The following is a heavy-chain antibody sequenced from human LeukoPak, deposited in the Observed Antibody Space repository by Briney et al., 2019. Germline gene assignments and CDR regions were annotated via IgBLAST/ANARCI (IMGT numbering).Heavy chain of an antibody. D-gene: IGHD6-6*01. V-gene: IGHV4-61*01. CDR3: ARELRGEYSSSSGPAGYYYYYMDV. CDR2: IYYSGST. Sequence: SETLSLTCTVSGGSISSSSYYWGWIRQPPGKGLEWIGYIYYSGSTNYNPSLKSRVTISVDTSKNQFSLKLSSVTAADTAVYYCARELRGEYSSSSGPAGYYYYYMDVWGKGTTVTVSS. J-gene: IGHJ6*03. CDR1: GGSISSSSYY.